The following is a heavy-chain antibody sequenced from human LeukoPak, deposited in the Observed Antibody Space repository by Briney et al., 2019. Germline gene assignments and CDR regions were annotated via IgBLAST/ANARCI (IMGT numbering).Heavy chain of an antibody. Sequence: RAGGSLRLSCAASGFTFDDYGMSWVRQAPGKGLEWVSGINWNGGSTGYADSVKGRFTISRDNSKNTLYLQMNSLRAEDTAIYYCANWVGGSLQYFDYWGQGALVTVSS. CDR3: ANWVGGSLQYFDY. V-gene: IGHV3-20*04. D-gene: IGHD3-16*01. CDR1: GFTFDDYG. CDR2: INWNGGST. J-gene: IGHJ4*02.